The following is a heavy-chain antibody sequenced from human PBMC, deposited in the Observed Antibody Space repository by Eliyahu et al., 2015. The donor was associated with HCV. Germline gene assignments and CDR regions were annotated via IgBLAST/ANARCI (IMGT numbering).Heavy chain of an antibody. V-gene: IGHV4-31*03. Sequence: QVRLQESGPGLVKPSQTLSLTCSVSGASISRNAYFWSWVRQQPGKGLEWVGYISYSGSTWYNSSLRSRVAMSVDTSKNHFSLSLSSVTAADTAVYYCARSLFYYGSGSYYDYWGQGILVTVSS. CDR1: GASISRNAYF. CDR2: ISYSGST. J-gene: IGHJ4*02. CDR3: ARSLFYYGSGSYYDY. D-gene: IGHD3-10*01.